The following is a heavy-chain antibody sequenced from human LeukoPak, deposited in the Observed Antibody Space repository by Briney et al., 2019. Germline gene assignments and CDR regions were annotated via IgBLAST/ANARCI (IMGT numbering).Heavy chain of an antibody. CDR2: IYYSGST. CDR3: ARGDGWELPSDY. V-gene: IGHV4-59*01. D-gene: IGHD1-26*01. CDR1: GGSISSYY. J-gene: IGHJ4*02. Sequence: KPSETLSLTCTVSGGSISSYYWSWIRQPPGKGLEWIGYIYYSGSTNYNPSLKSRVTISVDTSKNQFSLKLSSVTAADTAVYYCARGDGWELPSDYWGQGTLVTVSS.